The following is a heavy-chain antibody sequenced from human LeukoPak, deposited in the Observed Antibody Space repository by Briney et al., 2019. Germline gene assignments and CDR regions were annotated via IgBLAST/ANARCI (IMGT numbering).Heavy chain of an antibody. J-gene: IGHJ3*02. CDR3: AKDRDSSGYYPRHAFDI. CDR1: GFTFSSYA. D-gene: IGHD3-22*01. CDR2: ISGTGNRT. V-gene: IGHV3-23*01. Sequence: PGGSLRLSCAASGFTFSSYAMGWVRQAPGKGLEWVSAISGTGNRTYYADSVKGRFTISRDNSKNTLYLQMNSLRAEDTAVYYCAKDRDSSGYYPRHAFDIWGQGTMVTVSS.